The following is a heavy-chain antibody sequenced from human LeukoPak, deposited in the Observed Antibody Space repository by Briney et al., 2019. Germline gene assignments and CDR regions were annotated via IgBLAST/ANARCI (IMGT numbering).Heavy chain of an antibody. Sequence: GGSLRLSCADSGFTLSGYNMNWVRQAPGKGLEWLSYISSSSNIIYYADSVKGRFTISRDNAKNSLYLQMNSLRAEDTAVYYCASGMRGAVAGTTFDYWGQGTLVTVSS. J-gene: IGHJ4*02. CDR3: ASGMRGAVAGTTFDY. D-gene: IGHD6-19*01. CDR1: GFTLSGYN. V-gene: IGHV3-48*04. CDR2: ISSSSNII.